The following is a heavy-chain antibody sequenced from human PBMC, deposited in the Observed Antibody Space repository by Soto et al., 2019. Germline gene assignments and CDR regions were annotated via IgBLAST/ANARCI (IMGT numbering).Heavy chain of an antibody. Sequence: SETLSLTCAVYGGSFSCYYWSWIGQAPGKGLEWIGETNHSGSTNYNPSLKSRVTISVDTSKNQFSLKLSSVTAADTAVYYCARGRGYSYGTPPYYYGMDVWGQGTTVTVSS. CDR2: TNHSGST. CDR1: GGSFSCYY. V-gene: IGHV4-34*01. D-gene: IGHD5-18*01. CDR3: ARGRGYSYGTPPYYYGMDV. J-gene: IGHJ6*02.